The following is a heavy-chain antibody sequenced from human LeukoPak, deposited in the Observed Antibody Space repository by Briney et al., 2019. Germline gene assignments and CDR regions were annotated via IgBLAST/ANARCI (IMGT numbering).Heavy chain of an antibody. V-gene: IGHV4-31*03. CDR3: ATPYCGAISCLDVFDV. CDR1: GVSLSSDKYY. Sequence: PSQTLSLTCTVSGVSLSSDKYYWTWIRQRPGKGLEWIGHIYYSGSTSFNPYLKSRLSMSMHTSKSQFSLKLTSVTAADTAVYYCATPYCGAISCLDVFDVWGQGTVVTVSS. CDR2: IYYSGST. J-gene: IGHJ3*01. D-gene: IGHD2-21*01.